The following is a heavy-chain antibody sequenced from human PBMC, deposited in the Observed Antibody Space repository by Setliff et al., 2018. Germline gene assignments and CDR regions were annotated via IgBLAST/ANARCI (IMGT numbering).Heavy chain of an antibody. CDR1: GFSLSTSGVG. CDR2: IYWNDDK. V-gene: IGHV2-5*01. Sequence: SGPTLVNPTQTPTLTRTFSGFSLSTSGVGVGWIRQPPGKALEWLALIYWNDDKRYSPSLKSRLTITKDTSKNQVVLTMTNMDPVDTATYYCAHKYGDYVRYFQHWGQGTLVTVSS. J-gene: IGHJ1*01. D-gene: IGHD4-17*01. CDR3: AHKYGDYVRYFQH.